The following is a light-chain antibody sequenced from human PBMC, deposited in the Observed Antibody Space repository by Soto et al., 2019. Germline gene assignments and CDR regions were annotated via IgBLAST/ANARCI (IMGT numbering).Light chain of an antibody. J-gene: IGKJ2*01. CDR3: QQYGSSPEYT. CDR1: QSVSSSY. Sequence: EIVLTQSPGTLSLSPGERATLSCRASQSVSSSYLAWYQQKPGQAPRLLIYGASSRSTGIPDRVSGSGSGTDFTLTISRLEPEDFALYYCQQYGSSPEYTFGQGTKLEIK. V-gene: IGKV3-20*01. CDR2: GAS.